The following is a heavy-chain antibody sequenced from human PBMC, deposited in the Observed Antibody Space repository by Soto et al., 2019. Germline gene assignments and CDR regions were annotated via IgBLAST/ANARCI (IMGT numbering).Heavy chain of an antibody. CDR1: GGSISSYY. CDR3: ARGTPSPLIVRSSRGTWFDP. V-gene: IGHV4-59*08. D-gene: IGHD2-15*01. CDR2: MYYGGRT. J-gene: IGHJ5*02. Sequence: SETLSLTCTVSGGSISSYYWSWIRQPPGKGLEWIGYMYYGGRTNYNPSLKRRVTISVDTSKMQVSLKLSSVTAADTAVYFCARGTPSPLIVRSSRGTWFDPWGQGTLVTVSS.